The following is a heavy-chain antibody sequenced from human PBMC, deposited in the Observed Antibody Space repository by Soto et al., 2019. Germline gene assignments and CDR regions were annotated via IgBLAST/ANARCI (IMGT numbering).Heavy chain of an antibody. J-gene: IGHJ4*02. Sequence: QVQLVQSGAEMKKPGASVKVSCKASGYTFTIYGISWLRQAPGQGNERMGGISGYNGNTDYAQNLQDRGTLTTEAATSTVRRELRSIRSDDTAVYYCARVEYYDSSGYSGNWGQGTLITGCS. CDR1: GYTFTIYG. V-gene: IGHV1-18*04. CDR2: ISGYNGNT. D-gene: IGHD3-22*01. CDR3: ARVEYYDSSGYSGN.